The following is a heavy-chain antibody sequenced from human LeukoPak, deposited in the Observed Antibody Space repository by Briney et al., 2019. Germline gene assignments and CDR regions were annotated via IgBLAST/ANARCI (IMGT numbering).Heavy chain of an antibody. D-gene: IGHD5-24*01. V-gene: IGHV4-34*01. CDR1: GLSFSAYY. CDR3: ARGPTISECGYFDY. Sequence: PSETLSLTCAVYGLSFSAYYWSWIRQSPGKGLEWIAEINHRGDTNYNPPVKSRVTITVDTSDNQFSLKERSLTGADATVYYCARGPTISECGYFDYWGGGTLVSVSS. CDR2: INHRGDT. J-gene: IGHJ4*03.